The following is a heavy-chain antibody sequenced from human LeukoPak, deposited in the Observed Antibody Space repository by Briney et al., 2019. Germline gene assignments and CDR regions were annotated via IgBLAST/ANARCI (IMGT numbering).Heavy chain of an antibody. CDR3: AIKQFYFEN. D-gene: IGHD4-11*01. Sequence: GGSLRLSCAASGFTFTNYGVGWVRQAPGEGLEWVSSISVSGADTYYADSVKGRFTVSRDNSKNTLYLQMNSLRADDTALYYCAIKQFYFENWGQGTLVTASS. CDR1: GFTFTNYG. J-gene: IGHJ4*02. V-gene: IGHV3-23*01. CDR2: ISVSGADT.